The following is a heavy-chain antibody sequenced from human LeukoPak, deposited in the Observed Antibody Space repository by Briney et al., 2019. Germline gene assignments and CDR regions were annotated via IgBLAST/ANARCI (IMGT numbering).Heavy chain of an antibody. CDR2: ISGSGGGT. D-gene: IGHD1-26*01. J-gene: IGHJ4*02. V-gene: IGHV3-23*01. CDR1: GFTFSSIA. CDR3: AKDLGRYRNNFFDY. Sequence: GGSLRLSCAASGFTFSSIAMSWVRQAPDKGLEWVSTISGSGGGTYYADSVKGRFTISRDDSKNTLYLQMNSLRADDTAVYYCAKDLGRYRNNFFDYWGEGNLVTVSS.